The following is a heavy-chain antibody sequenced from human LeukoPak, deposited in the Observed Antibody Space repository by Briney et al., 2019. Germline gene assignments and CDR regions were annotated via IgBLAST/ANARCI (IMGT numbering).Heavy chain of an antibody. V-gene: IGHV3-20*04. CDR3: AREAFIAAAGTYDY. Sequence: PGGSLRLSCAASGFTFDDYGMSWVRQAPGKGLEWVSGINWNGGSTGYADSVKGRFTISRDNAKNSLYLRMNSLRAEDTALYYCAREAFIAAAGTYDYWGQGTLVTVSS. CDR2: INWNGGST. CDR1: GFTFDDYG. D-gene: IGHD6-13*01. J-gene: IGHJ4*02.